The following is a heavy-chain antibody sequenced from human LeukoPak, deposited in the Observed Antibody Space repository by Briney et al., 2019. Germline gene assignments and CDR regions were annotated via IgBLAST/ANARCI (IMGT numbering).Heavy chain of an antibody. D-gene: IGHD6-25*01. CDR2: ISFDGINK. Sequence: GRSLRLSCAASGFTFSSYGMHWVRQAPGKGLEWVAVISFDGINKYYADSVKGRFTISRDNSKNTLYLQMNSLRPEDTAVYHCARDHAVKQRKALGTFAIWGQGTMVTVSS. CDR1: GFTFSSYG. CDR3: ARDHAVKQRKALGTFAI. J-gene: IGHJ3*02. V-gene: IGHV3-30*03.